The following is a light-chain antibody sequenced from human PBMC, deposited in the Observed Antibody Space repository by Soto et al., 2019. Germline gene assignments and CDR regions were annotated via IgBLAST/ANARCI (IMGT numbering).Light chain of an antibody. Sequence: QPVLTQPPSVSGAPGQRVTISCTGSSSNIGAGYDVHWYQQHPGTAPKLLIYGNSNRPSGVPDRFSGSKSGTSASLAITGLQAEDEGDYYCQSYDSSLSASVFGGGTKVTVL. V-gene: IGLV1-40*01. J-gene: IGLJ3*02. CDR1: SSNIGAGYD. CDR3: QSYDSSLSASV. CDR2: GNS.